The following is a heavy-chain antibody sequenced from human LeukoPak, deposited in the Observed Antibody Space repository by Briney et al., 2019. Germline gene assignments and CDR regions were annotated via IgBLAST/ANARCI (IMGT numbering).Heavy chain of an antibody. Sequence: PGGSLRLSCAASGFAFSSYPMHWVRQAPGKGLEWVAVISYDGSEKHYADPVKGRFTISRDNSKNTLYLQMNSLRAEDAAVYHCARDPEAGGFDYWGQGTLVIVSS. CDR2: ISYDGSEK. J-gene: IGHJ4*02. V-gene: IGHV3-30-3*01. CDR1: GFAFSSYP. D-gene: IGHD1-26*01. CDR3: ARDPEAGGFDY.